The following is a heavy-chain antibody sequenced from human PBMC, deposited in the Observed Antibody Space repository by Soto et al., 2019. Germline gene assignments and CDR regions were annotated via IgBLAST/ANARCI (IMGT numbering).Heavy chain of an antibody. J-gene: IGHJ2*01. CDR3: ARVRRDGHHREAWKFDL. CDR1: GGTFSSYA. Sequence: QVQLVQSGAEVKKPGSSVKVSCKASGGTFSSYAISWVRQAPGQGLEWMGGIIPIFGTANYAQKFQGRATIPADESTSSDYMEMNSLISEDTAVYYCARVRRDGHHREAWKFDLWGRGTLVTVSS. V-gene: IGHV1-69*12. CDR2: IIPIFGTA.